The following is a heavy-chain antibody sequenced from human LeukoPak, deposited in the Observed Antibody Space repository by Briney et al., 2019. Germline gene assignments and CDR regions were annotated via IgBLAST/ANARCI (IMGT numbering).Heavy chain of an antibody. D-gene: IGHD2-15*01. Sequence: GGSLRLSCAASGFTFSSYAMGWVRQAPGKGLEWVSAISGSGGSTYYADSVKGRFTISRDNSKNTLYLQMNSLRAEDTAVYYCAKAGGYCSGGSCRTPQYYYYYMDVWGKGTTVTVSS. CDR2: ISGSGGST. CDR1: GFTFSSYA. J-gene: IGHJ6*03. V-gene: IGHV3-23*01. CDR3: AKAGGYCSGGSCRTPQYYYYYMDV.